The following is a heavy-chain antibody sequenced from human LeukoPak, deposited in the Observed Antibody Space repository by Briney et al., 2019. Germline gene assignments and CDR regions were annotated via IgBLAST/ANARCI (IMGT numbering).Heavy chain of an antibody. J-gene: IGHJ5*02. Sequence: PSETLSLTCTVSGGSISSSSYYWGWIRQPPGKGLEWIGSIYYSGSTNYYPSLKSRVTISVDTSKNQFSLKLSSVTAADTAVYYCARVYCSGGSCYDSRGWFDPWGQGTLVTVSS. CDR1: GGSISSSSYY. CDR2: IYYSGST. V-gene: IGHV4-39*07. CDR3: ARVYCSGGSCYDSRGWFDP. D-gene: IGHD2-15*01.